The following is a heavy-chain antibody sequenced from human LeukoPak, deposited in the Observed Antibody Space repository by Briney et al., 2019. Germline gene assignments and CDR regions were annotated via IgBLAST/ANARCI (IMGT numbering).Heavy chain of an antibody. Sequence: GGALRLSCAASGFTFSSYEMNWGRQAPGKGLEWVSYISSSGSTIYYADSVKGRFTISRDNAKNSLYLQMNSLRAEDTAVYYCAREMVTTDSRRGYWGQGTLVTVSS. V-gene: IGHV3-48*03. CDR2: ISSSGSTI. CDR3: AREMVTTDSRRGY. D-gene: IGHD4-17*01. J-gene: IGHJ4*02. CDR1: GFTFSSYE.